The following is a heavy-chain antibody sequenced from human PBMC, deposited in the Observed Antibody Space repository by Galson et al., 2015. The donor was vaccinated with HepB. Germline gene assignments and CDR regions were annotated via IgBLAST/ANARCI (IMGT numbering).Heavy chain of an antibody. Sequence: SLRLSCAASGFSFSTYGMHWVRQAPGKGLEWVALISFDGSEKHYADSVKGRFTISRDNSKNTLYLQMNSLRAEDTAVYYCARAGGSYYVGWYFDLWGRGTLVTVSS. J-gene: IGHJ2*01. CDR3: ARAGGSYYVGWYFDL. D-gene: IGHD1-26*01. CDR1: GFSFSTYG. V-gene: IGHV3-30*03. CDR2: ISFDGSEK.